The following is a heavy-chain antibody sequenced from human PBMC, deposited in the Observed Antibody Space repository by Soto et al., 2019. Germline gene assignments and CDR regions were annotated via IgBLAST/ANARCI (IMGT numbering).Heavy chain of an antibody. Sequence: QLQLQESGPGLVKPSETLSLTCTVSGGSISSSSYYWGWIRQPPGKGLEWIGRIYYSGSTYYNPPIKSRVTISVDTSKNQFSLNLSSVTAADTAVYYCARLPGIAEAGTVEEFDYCGQGTLVTVSS. CDR1: GGSISSSSYY. CDR3: ARLPGIAEAGTVEEFDY. CDR2: IYYSGST. V-gene: IGHV4-39*01. D-gene: IGHD6-13*01. J-gene: IGHJ4*02.